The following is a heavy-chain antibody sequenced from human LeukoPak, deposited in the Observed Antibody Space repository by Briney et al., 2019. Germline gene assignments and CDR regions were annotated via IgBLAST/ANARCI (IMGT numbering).Heavy chain of an antibody. CDR2: IYSGGST. CDR1: GFTISSNY. Sequence: GGSLRLSCAASGFTISSNYMNWVRQAPGKGLEWVSVIYSGGSTYYADSVKGRFTISRDNSKNTLYLQMNSLRAEDTAVYYCARDQASGYDNWGQGTLVTVSS. D-gene: IGHD3-22*01. J-gene: IGHJ4*02. V-gene: IGHV3-66*02. CDR3: ARDQASGYDN.